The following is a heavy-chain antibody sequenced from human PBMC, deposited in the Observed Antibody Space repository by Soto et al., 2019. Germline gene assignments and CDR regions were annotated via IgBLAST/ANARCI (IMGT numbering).Heavy chain of an antibody. CDR3: TTDWTYYDFWRVDY. Sequence: GGSLRLSCAASVFTFSNAWMNWVRQAPGKGLEWVGRIKSKTDGGTTDYAAPVKGRFTISRDDSKNTLYLQMNSLKTEDTAVYYCTTDWTYYDFWRVDYWGQGTLVTVSS. CDR1: VFTFSNAW. D-gene: IGHD3-3*01. V-gene: IGHV3-15*07. CDR2: IKSKTDGGTT. J-gene: IGHJ4*02.